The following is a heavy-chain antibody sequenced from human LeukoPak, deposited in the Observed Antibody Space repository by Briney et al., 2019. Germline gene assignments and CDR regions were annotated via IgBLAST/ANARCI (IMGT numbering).Heavy chain of an antibody. D-gene: IGHD3-3*01. CDR3: AREYYDFWSGYYRY. J-gene: IGHJ4*02. CDR1: GYTFTGYA. Sequence: ASVKVSCKASGYTFTGYAMNWVRQAPGQGLEWMGWINTNTGNPTYAQGFTGRFVFSLDTSVSTAYLQISSLKAEDTAVYYCAREYYDFWSGYYRYWGQGTLVTVSS. V-gene: IGHV7-4-1*02. CDR2: INTNTGNP.